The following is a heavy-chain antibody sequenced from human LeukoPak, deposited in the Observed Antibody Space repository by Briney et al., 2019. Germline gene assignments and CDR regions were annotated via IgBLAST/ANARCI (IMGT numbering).Heavy chain of an antibody. D-gene: IGHD3-16*01. Sequence: PSETLSLTCTVSGGSISNHYYYWGWIRQPPGKGLEWIGSINYSGSTYYSPSLKSRVTIAVDTSKSQFSLKVNSVTAADTAVYYCARLALGVPFDYWGQGTLVTVSS. J-gene: IGHJ4*02. CDR3: ARLALGVPFDY. V-gene: IGHV4-39*01. CDR1: GGSISNHYYY. CDR2: INYSGST.